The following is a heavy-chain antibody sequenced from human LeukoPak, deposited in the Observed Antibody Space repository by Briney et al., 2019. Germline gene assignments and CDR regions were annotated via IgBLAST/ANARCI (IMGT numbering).Heavy chain of an antibody. J-gene: IGHJ1*01. CDR1: GGSISSSSYY. CDR3: ARGVRGYSGSYFGSRHPGAEYFQH. Sequence: SETLSLTCTVSGGSISSSSYYWGWIRQPPGKGLEWIGSIYYSGSTYYNPSLKSRVTISVDTSKNQFSLKLSSVTAADTAVYYCARGVRGYSGSYFGSRHPGAEYFQHWGQGTLVTVSS. V-gene: IGHV4-39*01. CDR2: IYYSGST. D-gene: IGHD1-26*01.